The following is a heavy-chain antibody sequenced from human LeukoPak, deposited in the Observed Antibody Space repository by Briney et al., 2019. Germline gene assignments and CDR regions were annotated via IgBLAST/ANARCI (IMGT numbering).Heavy chain of an antibody. CDR2: IFHSGST. V-gene: IGHV4-4*02. J-gene: IGHJ5*02. CDR1: GGSISNNNW. CDR3: ARDSGTTGEVKFDP. Sequence: SETLSLTCAVSGGSISNNNWWSWVRQPPGKGLEWIGEIFHSGSTNYNPSLKSRVTISVDKSKNQFSLKLSSVTAADTAVYYCARDSGTTGEVKFDPWGQGTLVTVSS. D-gene: IGHD3-10*01.